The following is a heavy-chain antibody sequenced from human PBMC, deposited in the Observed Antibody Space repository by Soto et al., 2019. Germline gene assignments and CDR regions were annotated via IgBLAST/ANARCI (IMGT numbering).Heavy chain of an antibody. V-gene: IGHV3-20*04. CDR1: GFTFDDYG. Sequence: GGSLRLSCAASGFTFDDYGMSWVRQAPGKGLEWVSGINWNGGRTRYADSVKGRFTISRDNAKNSLYLQMNSLRAEDTALYYCARGDVGATNGFSWGQGTLVTVSS. CDR3: ARGDVGATNGFS. J-gene: IGHJ4*02. CDR2: INWNGGRT. D-gene: IGHD1-26*01.